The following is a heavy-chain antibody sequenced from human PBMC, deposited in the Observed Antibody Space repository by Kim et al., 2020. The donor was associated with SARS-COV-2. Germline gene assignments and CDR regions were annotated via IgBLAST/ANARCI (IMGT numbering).Heavy chain of an antibody. Sequence: GTPDYAAPVKSRFTISRDDSKNTLYLQIYSLKTEDTAVYYCGTDRGAITNWGQGTLVTVSS. V-gene: IGHV3-15*01. J-gene: IGHJ4*02. CDR3: GTDRGAITN. CDR2: GTP. D-gene: IGHD2-2*01.